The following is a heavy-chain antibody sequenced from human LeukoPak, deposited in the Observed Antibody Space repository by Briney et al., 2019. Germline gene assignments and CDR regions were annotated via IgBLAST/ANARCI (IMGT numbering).Heavy chain of an antibody. CDR1: GFTFSSYA. J-gene: IGHJ4*02. Sequence: NPGGSLRLSCAASGFTFSSYAMSWVRQAPGKGLEWVSSIRTGGYIHYAESVKGRFIISRDNARDSLYLQMNSLSAEDTAIYYCAGALCSGGSCYSFNYWGQGTLVTVSS. CDR3: AGALCSGGSCYSFNY. D-gene: IGHD2-15*01. CDR2: IRTGGYI. V-gene: IGHV3-21*01.